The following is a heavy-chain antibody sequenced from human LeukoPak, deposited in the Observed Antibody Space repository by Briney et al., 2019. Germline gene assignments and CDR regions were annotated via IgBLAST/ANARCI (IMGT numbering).Heavy chain of an antibody. CDR3: ARWSLAGATLEY. CDR1: GGSISRYY. D-gene: IGHD1-26*01. V-gene: IGHV4-59*01. Sequence: PSETLSLTCTVSGGSISRYYWSWIRQPPGEGLEWIGYIYYTGGTNYYPSLKSRVTISVDTSKNQFSLKLTSVTAADTAVYYCARWSLAGATLEYWGQGILVTVSS. CDR2: IYYTGGT. J-gene: IGHJ4*02.